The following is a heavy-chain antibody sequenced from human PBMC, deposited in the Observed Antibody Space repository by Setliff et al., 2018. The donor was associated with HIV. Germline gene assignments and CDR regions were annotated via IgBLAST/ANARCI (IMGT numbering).Heavy chain of an antibody. CDR3: ARVQYHYVNNGDSYYFTH. D-gene: IGHD3-10*02. Sequence: LSLTCAVSGGSISSNWWSWVRQSPGKGLEWIGEIYHTGSTNYSPSLKSRVTISVDKSKNQFSLRLNSVTAADTAVYYCARVQYHYVNNGDSYYFTHWGHGTLVTVSS. V-gene: IGHV4-4*02. CDR2: IYHTGST. J-gene: IGHJ4*01. CDR1: GGSISSNW.